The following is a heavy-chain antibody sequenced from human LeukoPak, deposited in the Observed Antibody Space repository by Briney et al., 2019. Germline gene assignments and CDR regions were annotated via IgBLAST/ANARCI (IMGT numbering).Heavy chain of an antibody. D-gene: IGHD3-10*01. J-gene: IGHJ4*02. Sequence: SETLSLTCTVSGGSISSYYWSWIRQPPGKGLEWIGYIYYSGSTNYNPPLKSRVTISVDTSKNQFSLKLSSVTAADTAVYYCARDATYYYGSGSYSTFDYWGQGTLVTVSS. CDR1: GGSISSYY. V-gene: IGHV4-59*01. CDR2: IYYSGST. CDR3: ARDATYYYGSGSYSTFDY.